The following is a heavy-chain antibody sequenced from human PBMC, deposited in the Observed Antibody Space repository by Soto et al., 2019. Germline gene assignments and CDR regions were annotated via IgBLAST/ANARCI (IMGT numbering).Heavy chain of an antibody. J-gene: IGHJ4*02. CDR1: GGSISSGGYS. Sequence: QLQLQESGSGLVKPSQTLSLTCAVSGGSISSGGYSWSWIRQPPGKGLEWIGYIYHSGSTYYNPSPRGRGTLSVARSKNQFSLKLSSVTAADTAVYSCARGGPVTPVPFDYWGQGTLVTVSS. V-gene: IGHV4-30-2*01. CDR2: IYHSGST. D-gene: IGHD4-17*01. CDR3: ARGGPVTPVPFDY.